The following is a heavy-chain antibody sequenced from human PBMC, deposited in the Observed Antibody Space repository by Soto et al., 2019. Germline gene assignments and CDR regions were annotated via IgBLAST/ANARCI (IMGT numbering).Heavy chain of an antibody. J-gene: IGHJ5*02. V-gene: IGHV1-18*01. Sequence: QVQLVQSGGEVKKPGASVKVSCKASGYTFISHAITWVRQAPGQGLEWMGWISGYNGDTNYAQDLQGRVTMTTDTAPSTAYMEMRSLRSDDTAVYYCARSKRYRRGGSCYWNWFDPWGQGTLVTVSS. CDR2: ISGYNGDT. D-gene: IGHD2-15*01. CDR1: GYTFISHA. CDR3: ARSKRYRRGGSCYWNWFDP.